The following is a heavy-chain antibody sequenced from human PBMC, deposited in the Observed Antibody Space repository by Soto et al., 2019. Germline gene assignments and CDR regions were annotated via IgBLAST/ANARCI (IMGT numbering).Heavy chain of an antibody. CDR3: VKVGLILDSSGWYDH. D-gene: IGHD6-19*01. J-gene: IGHJ4*02. V-gene: IGHV1-8*01. CDR1: GYTFTSYA. Sequence: ASVKVSCKASGYTFTSYAMHWVRQAPGQRLEWMGWMNPSSGNTGFAQKFQGRVTMTRNTSISTAYMELSSLRAEDTAVYYCVKVGLILDSSGWYDHWGQGTLVTVSS. CDR2: MNPSSGNT.